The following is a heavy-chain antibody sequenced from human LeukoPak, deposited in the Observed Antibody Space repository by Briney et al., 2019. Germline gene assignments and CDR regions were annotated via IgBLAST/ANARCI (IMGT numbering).Heavy chain of an antibody. CDR3: AYSSSWEDAFDI. CDR2: INPNSGGT. V-gene: IGHV1-2*02. D-gene: IGHD6-13*01. J-gene: IGHJ3*02. Sequence: ASVKVSCKASGYTFTGYYMHWARQAPGQGLEWMGWINPNSGGTNYAQKFQGRVTMTRDTSISTAYMELSRLRSDDTAVYYCAYSSSWEDAFDIWGQGTMVTVSS. CDR1: GYTFTGYY.